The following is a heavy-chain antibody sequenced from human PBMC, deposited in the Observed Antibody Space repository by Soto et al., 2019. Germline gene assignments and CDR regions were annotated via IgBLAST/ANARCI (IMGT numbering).Heavy chain of an antibody. CDR2: ISGSGGNT. V-gene: IGHV3-23*01. CDR1: GFTFSSYA. Sequence: EVQLLESGGDLVQPGGSLRLSCAASGFTFSSYAMNWVRQAPGKGLEWVSAISGSGGNTFYADSVKGRFTISRDNSNNTLFLHMHSLRAEDTAIYYWAMLNSGSYSYHGMDVWGQGTRVTVSS. D-gene: IGHD1-26*01. J-gene: IGHJ6*02. CDR3: AMLNSGSYSYHGMDV.